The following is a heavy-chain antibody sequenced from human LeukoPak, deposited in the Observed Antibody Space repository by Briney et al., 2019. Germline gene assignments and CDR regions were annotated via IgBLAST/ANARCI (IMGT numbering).Heavy chain of an antibody. J-gene: IGHJ5*02. CDR3: ARGSPLGDPEVWFDP. CDR1: GFTFSSYG. V-gene: IGHV3-33*01. Sequence: GGSLRLSCAASGFTFSSYGMHWVRQAPGKGLEWVAVIWYDGSNKYYADSVKGRFTISRDNSKNTLYLQMNSLRAEDTAVYYCARGSPLGDPEVWFDPWGQGTLVTVSS. D-gene: IGHD4-17*01. CDR2: IWYDGSNK.